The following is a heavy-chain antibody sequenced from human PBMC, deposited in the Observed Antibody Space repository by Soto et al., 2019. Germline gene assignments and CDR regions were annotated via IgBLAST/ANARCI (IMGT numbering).Heavy chain of an antibody. CDR3: ANGAHSSREYYFDY. CDR2: ISYDGSNK. J-gene: IGHJ4*02. Sequence: QVQLVESGGGVVQPGRSLRLSCAASGFTFSSYGMHWVRQAPGTGLEWVAVISYDGSNKYYADSVKGRFTISRDNSKNTLYLQMNSLRAEDTAVYYCANGAHSSREYYFDYWGQGTLVTVSS. V-gene: IGHV3-30*18. D-gene: IGHD6-13*01. CDR1: GFTFSSYG.